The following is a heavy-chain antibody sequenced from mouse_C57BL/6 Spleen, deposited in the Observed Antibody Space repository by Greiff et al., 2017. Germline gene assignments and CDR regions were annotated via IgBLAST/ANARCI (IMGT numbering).Heavy chain of an antibody. J-gene: IGHJ1*03. Sequence: VQLQQSGPELVKPGASVKIPCKASGYTFTDYNMDWVKQSHGKSLEWIGDINLNNGGTIYNQKFKGKATLTVDKSSSTAYMALRSLTSEDTAVYNCARRGNWYFDVWGTGTTVTVSS. CDR3: ARRGNWYFDV. CDR1: GYTFTDYN. CDR2: INLNNGGT. V-gene: IGHV1-18*01.